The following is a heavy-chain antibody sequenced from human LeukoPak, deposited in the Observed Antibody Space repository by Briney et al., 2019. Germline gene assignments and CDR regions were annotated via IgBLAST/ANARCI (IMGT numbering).Heavy chain of an antibody. V-gene: IGHV4-59*08. CDR3: ARQQGLWFGY. CDR2: IYYSGST. J-gene: IGHJ4*02. Sequence: SETLSLTCTVSGGSISSYYRSWIRHPPRQGLGWIGYIYYSGSTTYNPSLKSRVTISVDTSKNQFSLKLSSVTAADTAAYYCARQQGLWFGYGGQGTLVTVSS. D-gene: IGHD3-10*01. CDR1: GGSISSYY.